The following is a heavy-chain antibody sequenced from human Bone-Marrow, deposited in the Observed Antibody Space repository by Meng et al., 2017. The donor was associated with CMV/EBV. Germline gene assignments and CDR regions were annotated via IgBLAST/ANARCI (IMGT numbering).Heavy chain of an antibody. CDR3: ARDGYYYCSGGPAHIDY. CDR1: GFPFSSYA. J-gene: IGHJ4*02. D-gene: IGHD3-10*01. V-gene: IGHV3-30*04. Sequence: GGPLRFSCQAPGFPFSSYAMHWVRQAPGKGLEWVAVISYDGSNKYYADSVKGRFTISRDNSKNTLYLQMNSLRAEDTAVYYCARDGYYYCSGGPAHIDYWGQGPLVTVSS. CDR2: ISYDGSNK.